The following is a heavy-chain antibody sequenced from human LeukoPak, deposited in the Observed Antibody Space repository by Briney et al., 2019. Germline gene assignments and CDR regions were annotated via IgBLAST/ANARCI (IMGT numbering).Heavy chain of an antibody. V-gene: IGHV3-74*01. CDR3: ARDLARGYSYGYVLRY. CDR2: INTDGSGT. D-gene: IGHD5-18*01. Sequence: GGSLRLSCAASRFTFSSYWMHWVRQAPGKGLVWVSRINTDGSGTSYADSVKGRFTISRDNAKNTLYLQMNSLRAEDTAVYYCARDLARGYSYGYVLRYWGQGTLVTVSS. J-gene: IGHJ4*02. CDR1: RFTFSSYW.